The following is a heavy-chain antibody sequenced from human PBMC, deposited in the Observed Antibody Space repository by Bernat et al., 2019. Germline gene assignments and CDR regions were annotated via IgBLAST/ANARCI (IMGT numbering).Heavy chain of an antibody. Sequence: QVQLQESGPGLVKPSQTLSLTCTVSGGSISSGDYYWSWIRQHPGKGLEWIGYTYYSGSTYYNPSPKSRVTIPLDTSKNQFSLKLSSVTAADTAVYYCARDSEGDSASEGFDYWGQGTLVTVSS. CDR3: ARDSEGDSASEGFDY. D-gene: IGHD3-10*01. V-gene: IGHV4-31*03. CDR2: TYYSGST. CDR1: GGSISSGDYY. J-gene: IGHJ4*02.